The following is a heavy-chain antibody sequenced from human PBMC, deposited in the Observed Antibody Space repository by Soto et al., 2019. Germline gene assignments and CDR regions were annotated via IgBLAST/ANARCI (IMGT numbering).Heavy chain of an antibody. Sequence: ASVKVSCKASGYTFTSYGISWVRQAPGQGLEWMGWISAYNGSTNYAQKLQGRVTMTTDTSASTAYMELSSLRSEDTAVYYCARAGFGVVRGVISPDYYYYYYMDVWGKGTTVTVSS. J-gene: IGHJ6*03. D-gene: IGHD3-10*01. V-gene: IGHV1-18*01. CDR1: GYTFTSYG. CDR3: ARAGFGVVRGVISPDYYYYYYMDV. CDR2: ISAYNGST.